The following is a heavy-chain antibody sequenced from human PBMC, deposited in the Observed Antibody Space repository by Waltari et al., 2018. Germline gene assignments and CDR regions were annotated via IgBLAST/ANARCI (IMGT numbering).Heavy chain of an antibody. CDR1: GYTFTSYA. CDR3: ARLMVVNHWYFDL. D-gene: IGHD2-21*01. CDR2: INAGNGNT. Sequence: QVQLVQSGAEVTKPGASVKVSCKASGYTFTSYAMHWVRQAPGQRLEWMGWINAGNGNTKYSQKFQGRVTITRDTSASTAYMELSSLRSEDTAVYYCARLMVVNHWYFDLWGRGTLVTVSS. V-gene: IGHV1-3*01. J-gene: IGHJ2*01.